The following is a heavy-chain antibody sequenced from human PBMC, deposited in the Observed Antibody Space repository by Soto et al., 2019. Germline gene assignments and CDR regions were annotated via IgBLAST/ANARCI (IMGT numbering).Heavy chain of an antibody. D-gene: IGHD2-2*01. V-gene: IGHV1-18*01. CDR1: GYTFSSYG. Sequence: QVQLVQSGAEVTKPGASVKVSCKASGYTFSSYGVTWVRQAPGQGLEWMGWISVYIGDTNYAQNLQGRVTMTTDTSTKTSYMDLRSLTFDDTAVYYCASTQGSGYCSSASCRTGMDVWGQGTTVTVSS. CDR3: ASTQGSGYCSSASCRTGMDV. CDR2: ISVYIGDT. J-gene: IGHJ6*02.